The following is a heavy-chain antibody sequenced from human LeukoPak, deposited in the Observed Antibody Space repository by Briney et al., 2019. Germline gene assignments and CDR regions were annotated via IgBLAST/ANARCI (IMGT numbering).Heavy chain of an antibody. D-gene: IGHD6-6*01. CDR3: AREYASSSHFDS. J-gene: IGHJ4*02. CDR1: GGTFSSYA. Sequence: SVKVSCKASGGTFSSYAISWVRQAPEQGPEWMGGIIPIFGTANYAQKFQGRVTITADESTSTAYMELSSLRAEDTAVYYCAREYASSSHFDSWGQGTLVTVSS. CDR2: IIPIFGTA. V-gene: IGHV1-69*13.